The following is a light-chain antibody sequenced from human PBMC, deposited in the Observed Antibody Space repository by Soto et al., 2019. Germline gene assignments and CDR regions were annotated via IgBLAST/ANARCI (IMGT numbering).Light chain of an antibody. Sequence: QPVLTQSSSASASLGSSVKLTCTLSSGHSSYIIAWHQQQPGKAPRYLMKLEGTGSYNKGSGVPDRFSGSSSGADRYLTISNLQFEDEADYYCETWDRNTAVFGGGTKLTVL. CDR2: LEGTGSY. CDR3: ETWDRNTAV. V-gene: IGLV4-60*02. CDR1: SGHSSYI. J-gene: IGLJ2*01.